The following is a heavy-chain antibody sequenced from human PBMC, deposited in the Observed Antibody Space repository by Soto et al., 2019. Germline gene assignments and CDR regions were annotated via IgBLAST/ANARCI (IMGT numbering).Heavy chain of an antibody. J-gene: IGHJ1*01. V-gene: IGHV4-30-2*01. CDR3: ASSLYYYDSSGYYYPYFQH. CDR2: IYHSGST. D-gene: IGHD3-22*01. CDR1: GGSISSGGYS. Sequence: QLQLQESGSGLVKPSQTLSLTCAVSGGSISSGGYSWSWIRQPPGKGLEWIGYIYHSGSTYYNPSLKSRVTISVDRSKNQFSLKLSSVTAADTAVYYCASSLYYYDSSGYYYPYFQHWGQGTLVTVSS.